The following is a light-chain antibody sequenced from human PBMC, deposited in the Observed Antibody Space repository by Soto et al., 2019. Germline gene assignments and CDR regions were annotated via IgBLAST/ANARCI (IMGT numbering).Light chain of an antibody. CDR2: TAS. J-gene: IGKJ2*01. CDR1: QSISSY. V-gene: IGKV1-39*01. Sequence: DIQMTQSPSSLSASVGDRVTITCRASQSISSYLNWYQQKPGKAPKLLIYTASSLQSGVPSRFSGSGSGTEFTLPISSLQPEDFATYYCQQNYSTPLYTFGQGTKLEIK. CDR3: QQNYSTPLYT.